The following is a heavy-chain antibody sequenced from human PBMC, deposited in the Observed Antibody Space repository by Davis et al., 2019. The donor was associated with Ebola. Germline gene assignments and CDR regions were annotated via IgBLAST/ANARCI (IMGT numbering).Heavy chain of an antibody. Sequence: MPSETLSLTCAVSGGSITSSNWWSWVRQPPGKGLEWIGSIYYSGSTYYNPSLKSRVTISVDTSKNQFSLKLSSVTAADTAVYYCARGVSLYYYYGMDVWGQGTTVTVSS. CDR1: GGSITSSNW. CDR2: IYYSGST. J-gene: IGHJ6*02. CDR3: ARGVSLYYYYGMDV. V-gene: IGHV4-4*02.